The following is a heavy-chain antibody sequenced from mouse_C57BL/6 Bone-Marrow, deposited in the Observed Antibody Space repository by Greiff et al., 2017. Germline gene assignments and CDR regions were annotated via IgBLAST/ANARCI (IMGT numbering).Heavy chain of an antibody. V-gene: IGHV1-81*01. CDR1: GYTFTSYG. D-gene: IGHD1-1*01. CDR3: ARGDYYGSSYVGWYFDV. CDR2: IYPRSGNT. J-gene: IGHJ1*03. Sequence: QVQLQQSGAELARPGASVKLSCKASGYTFTSYGISWVKQRTGQGLEWIGEIYPRSGNTYYNEKFKGKATLTADKSSSTAYMELRSLTSEDSAVDFCARGDYYGSSYVGWYFDVWGTGTTVTVSS.